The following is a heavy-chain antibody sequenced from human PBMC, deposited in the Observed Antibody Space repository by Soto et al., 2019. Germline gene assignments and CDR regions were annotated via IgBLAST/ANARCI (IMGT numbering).Heavy chain of an antibody. J-gene: IGHJ4*02. CDR1: GGSFSGYY. D-gene: IGHD6-6*01. Sequence: SETLSLTCAVYGGSFSGYYWSWIRQPPGKGLEWIGEINHSGSTNYNPSLKSRVTISVDTSKNQFSQKLSSVTAADTAVYYCARGKGLAARDYFDYWGQGTLVTVSS. V-gene: IGHV4-34*01. CDR2: INHSGST. CDR3: ARGKGLAARDYFDY.